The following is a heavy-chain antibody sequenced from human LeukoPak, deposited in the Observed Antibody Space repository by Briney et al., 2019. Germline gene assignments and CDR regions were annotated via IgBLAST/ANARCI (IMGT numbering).Heavy chain of an antibody. J-gene: IGHJ4*02. V-gene: IGHV3-30*04. D-gene: IGHD6-19*01. CDR1: GFTFSSYA. CDR3: ARETAVAGQYYFDY. Sequence: GGSLRLSCAASGFTFSSYAMHWVRQAPGKGLEWVAVISYDGGNKYYADSVKGRFTISRDNSKNTLYLQMNSLRAEDTAVYYCARETAVAGQYYFDYWGQGTLVTVSS. CDR2: ISYDGGNK.